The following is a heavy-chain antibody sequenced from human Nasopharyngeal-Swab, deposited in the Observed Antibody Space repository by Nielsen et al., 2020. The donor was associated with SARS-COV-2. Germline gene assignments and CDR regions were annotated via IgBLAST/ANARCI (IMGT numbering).Heavy chain of an antibody. CDR2: ISSSSSTI. CDR3: ASDSEMATIS. Sequence: GGSLRFSCAASGFTFSSYSMNWVRQAPGKGLEWVSYISSSSSTIYYADSVKGRFTISRDNAKNSLYLQINSLRDEGTAVYYCASDSEMATISWGQGTLVTVSS. J-gene: IGHJ4*02. D-gene: IGHD5-24*01. V-gene: IGHV3-48*02. CDR1: GFTFSSYS.